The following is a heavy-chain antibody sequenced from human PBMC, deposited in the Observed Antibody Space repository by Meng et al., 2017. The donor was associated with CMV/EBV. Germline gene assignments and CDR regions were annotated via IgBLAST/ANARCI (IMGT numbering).Heavy chain of an antibody. D-gene: IGHD3-22*01. CDR2: IYYSGST. CDR1: CGSISSGDYY. J-gene: IGHJ3*02. Sequence: QVELSESAPGLGNPSQTLSRTCTGSCGSISSGDYYWSWILQPPGKGLEWIGYIYYSGSTYYNPSLKSRVTISVDTSKNQFSLKLSSVTAADTAVYYCARDLPIVVGAFDIWGQGTMVTVSS. CDR3: ARDLPIVVGAFDI. V-gene: IGHV4-30-4*08.